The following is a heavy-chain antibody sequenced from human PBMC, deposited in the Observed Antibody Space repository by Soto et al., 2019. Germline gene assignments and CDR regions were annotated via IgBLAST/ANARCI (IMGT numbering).Heavy chain of an antibody. V-gene: IGHV3-23*01. CDR2: ISGSGAGT. CDR3: AKAPYGVTFPLAY. J-gene: IGHJ4*02. CDR1: GFTFSSYA. Sequence: PGGSLRLSCAASGFTFSSYAMSWVRQAPGKGLEWVSAISGSGAGTYYADSVKGRFTISRDNSKNTLYLQMNSLRAEDTAVYYCAKAPYGVTFPLAYWGQGTLVTVSS. D-gene: IGHD4-4*01.